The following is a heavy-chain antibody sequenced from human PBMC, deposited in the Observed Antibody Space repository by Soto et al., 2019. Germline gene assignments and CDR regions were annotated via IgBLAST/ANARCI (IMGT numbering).Heavy chain of an antibody. V-gene: IGHV4-31*03. CDR1: GGSISSGGYY. J-gene: IGHJ6*02. D-gene: IGHD1-26*01. Sequence: SETLSLTCTVSGGSISSGGYYWSWIRQHPGKGLEWIGYIYYSGSTYYNPSLKSRVTISVDTSKNQFSLKLSSVTAADTAVYHCARGGQVGATYYYYYGMDVWGQGTTVTVSS. CDR3: ARGGQVGATYYYYYGMDV. CDR2: IYYSGST.